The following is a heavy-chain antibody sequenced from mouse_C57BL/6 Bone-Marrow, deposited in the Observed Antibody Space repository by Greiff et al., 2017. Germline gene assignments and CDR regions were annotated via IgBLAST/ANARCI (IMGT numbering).Heavy chain of an antibody. V-gene: IGHV1-52*01. J-gene: IGHJ4*01. CDR1: GYTFTSYW. Sequence: QVQLQQPGAELVRPGSSVKLSCKASGYTFTSYWMHWVKQRPIQGLEWIGNIDPSDSETHYNQKFKDKATLTVDKSSSTAYMQLSSLTSEDSAVYYCARPLGSSLYAMDYWGQGTSVTVSS. CDR2: IDPSDSET. D-gene: IGHD1-1*01. CDR3: ARPLGSSLYAMDY.